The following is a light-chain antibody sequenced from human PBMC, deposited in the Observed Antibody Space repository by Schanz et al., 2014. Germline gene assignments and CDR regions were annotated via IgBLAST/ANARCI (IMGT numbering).Light chain of an antibody. CDR2: EAS. J-gene: IGKJ1*01. CDR1: QSISSW. Sequence: DIQMTQSPSTLPASVGDRVTITCRASQSISSWLAWYQQKPGRAPKLVIYEASSLESGVPSRFSGSGSGTEFTLTISSLQPDDFATYYCQDYSSVSRRFGQGTKVEIK. V-gene: IGKV1-5*03. CDR3: QDYSSVSRR.